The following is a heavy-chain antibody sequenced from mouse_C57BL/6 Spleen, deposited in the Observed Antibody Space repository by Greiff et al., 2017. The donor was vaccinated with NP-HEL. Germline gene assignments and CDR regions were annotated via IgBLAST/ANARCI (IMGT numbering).Heavy chain of an antibody. J-gene: IGHJ4*01. CDR3: ARYRGGAMDY. CDR1: SFPFPSSS. V-gene: IGHV7-3*01. CDR2: IRNKANGYTT. Sequence: EGKRVESGGGWGQKGVSLWLSCSSSSFPFPSSSLLFFLPPPFHSLYLFFFIRNKANGYTTEYSASVKGRFTISRDNSQSILYLQMNALRAEDSATYYCARYRGGAMDYWGQGTSVTVSS.